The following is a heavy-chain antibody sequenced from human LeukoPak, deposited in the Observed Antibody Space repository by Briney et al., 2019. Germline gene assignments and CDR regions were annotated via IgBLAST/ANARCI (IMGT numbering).Heavy chain of an antibody. J-gene: IGHJ5*02. CDR3: DREFQDIVVVPAHAQCWFHP. CDR1: GYTFTSYY. CDR2: INPSGSST. D-gene: IGHD2-2*01. V-gene: IGHV1-46*03. Sequence: GASVKVSCKASGYTFTSYYMQWVRQAPGQGLEWMGIINPSGSSTSYAQKFQGRVTMTRDTSTSTVYMELSSLRPEATAVYYCDREFQDIVVVPAHAQCWFHPGGQGTLVTVPS.